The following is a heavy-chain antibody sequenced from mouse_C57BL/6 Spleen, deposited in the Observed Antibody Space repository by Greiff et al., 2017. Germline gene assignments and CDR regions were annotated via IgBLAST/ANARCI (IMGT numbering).Heavy chain of an antibody. CDR1: GYTFTSYW. V-gene: IGHV1-55*01. CDR3: ARKEILYDGYSDY. D-gene: IGHD2-3*01. J-gene: IGHJ2*01. Sequence: QVQLQQPGAELVKPGASVKMSCTASGYTFTSYWITWVKQRPGQGLEGIGDIYPGSGSTTYNEKFKSKATMTEATSSSTAYMQLSSLTSEDSAVYYCARKEILYDGYSDYWGQGTTLTVSS. CDR2: IYPGSGST.